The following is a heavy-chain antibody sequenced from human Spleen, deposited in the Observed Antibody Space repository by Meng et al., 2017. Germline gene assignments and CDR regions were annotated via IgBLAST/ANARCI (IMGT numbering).Heavy chain of an antibody. CDR1: GVTVSSNS. CDR3: ARADHLYCGGACRRFDS. D-gene: IGHD2-21*02. CDR2: ISTSSSSI. V-gene: IGHV3-21*01. J-gene: IGHJ4*02. Sequence: GGSLRLSCAASGVTVSSNSMSWVRQAPGKGLEWVSSISTSSSSIFYEDSLRGRFTISRDNAKNSLYLQMNSLRDEDTAVYYCARADHLYCGGACRRFDSWGQGTLVTVSS.